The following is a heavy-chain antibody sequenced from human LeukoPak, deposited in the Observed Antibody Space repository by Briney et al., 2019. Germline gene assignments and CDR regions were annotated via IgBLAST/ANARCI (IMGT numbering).Heavy chain of an antibody. CDR1: GFTFSSYG. V-gene: IGHV3-30*03. J-gene: IGHJ4*02. CDR3: ARASGVYYGPDY. D-gene: IGHD3-10*01. Sequence: GGSLRLSCAASGFTFSSYGMHWVRQAPGKGLEWVAVISYDGSNKYYADSVKGRFTISRDNSKNTLYLQMNSLRAEDTAVYYCARASGVYYGPDYWGQGTLVTVSS. CDR2: ISYDGSNK.